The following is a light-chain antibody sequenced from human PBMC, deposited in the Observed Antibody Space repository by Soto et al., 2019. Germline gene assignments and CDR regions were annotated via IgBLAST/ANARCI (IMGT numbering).Light chain of an antibody. CDR1: QSVSTY. V-gene: IGKV3-11*01. CDR3: QQRSNWLT. CDR2: DAS. J-gene: IGKJ4*01. Sequence: EIVLTQSPATLSFSPGETATLSCSASQSVSTYVAWYQHKPGQAPRLLISDASNRATGVPARFSGSGSGTDFTLTIASLEPEDFAVYYCQQRSNWLTFGGGTKLEIK.